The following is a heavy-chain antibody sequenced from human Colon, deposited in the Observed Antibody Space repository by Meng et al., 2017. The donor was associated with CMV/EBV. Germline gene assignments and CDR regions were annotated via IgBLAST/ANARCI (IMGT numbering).Heavy chain of an antibody. D-gene: IGHD1-26*01. CDR3: AKDVGANFFYGLDV. CDR2: ITWNSETI. V-gene: IGHV3-9*01. Sequence: GGSLRLSCAASGFTFDDHAMHWVRQVPGKGPEWVAGITWNSETIAYGDSVKGRFTVSRDNAKTALYLQMNSLSSEDTALYYCAKDVGANFFYGLDVWGQGTTVTVSS. CDR1: GFTFDDHA. J-gene: IGHJ6*02.